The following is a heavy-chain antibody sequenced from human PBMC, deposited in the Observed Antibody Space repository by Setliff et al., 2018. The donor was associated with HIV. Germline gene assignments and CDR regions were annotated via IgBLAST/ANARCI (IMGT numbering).Heavy chain of an antibody. CDR2: IRYDGSNK. V-gene: IGHV3-30*02. CDR1: GFTFSSYG. J-gene: IGHJ6*03. CDR3: AKDPWHCSSNSCPMYFYYMDV. Sequence: PGGSLRLSCAASGFTFSSYGMHWVRQAPGKGLEWVAFIRYDGSNKYYADSVKGRFTISRDNSKNTLNLQMNSLRAEDTAVYYCAKDPWHCSSNSCPMYFYYMDVWGKGTTVTVSS. D-gene: IGHD2-2*01.